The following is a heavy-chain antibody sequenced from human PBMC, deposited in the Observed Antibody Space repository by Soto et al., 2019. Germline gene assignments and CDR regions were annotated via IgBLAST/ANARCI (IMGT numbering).Heavy chain of an antibody. CDR3: ARPVEMATISRSYLFY. CDR2: IIPIFGTA. CDR1: GGTFSSYA. D-gene: IGHD5-12*01. Sequence: SVKVSCKASGGTFSSYAINWVRQAPGQGLEWMGGIIPIFGTANYAQKFQGRVTITADESTSTAYMELSSLRSEDTAVYYCARPVEMATISRSYLFYWGQGTLVTVS. J-gene: IGHJ4*02. V-gene: IGHV1-69*13.